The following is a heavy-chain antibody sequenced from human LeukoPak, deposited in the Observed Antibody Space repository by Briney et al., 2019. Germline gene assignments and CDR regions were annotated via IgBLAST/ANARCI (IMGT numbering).Heavy chain of an antibody. CDR2: IYYSGST. D-gene: IGHD5-24*01. CDR3: AGRLWRRDGYNLSAFDI. J-gene: IGHJ3*02. Sequence: SETLSLTCTVSGGSISSYYWNWIRQPPGKGLEWIGYIYYSGSTNYNPSLKSRVTISVDTSKNQFSLRLSSVTAADTAVYYCAGRLWRRDGYNLSAFDIWGQGTMVTVSS. V-gene: IGHV4-59*01. CDR1: GGSISSYY.